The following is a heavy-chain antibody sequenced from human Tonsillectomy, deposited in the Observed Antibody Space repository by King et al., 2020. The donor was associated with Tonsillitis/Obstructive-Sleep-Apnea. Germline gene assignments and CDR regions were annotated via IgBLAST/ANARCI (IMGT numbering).Heavy chain of an antibody. CDR1: GFTFSSYG. D-gene: IGHD2-15*01. J-gene: IGHJ2*01. V-gene: IGHV3-33*01. CDR2: IWYDGSNK. Sequence: VQLVESGGGVVQPGRSLRLSCAASGFTFSSYGMHWVRQAPGKGLKWVALIWYDGSNKYYADSVKGRFTIYRDNSKNTLYLQMNNLRAEDTAVYYCARGAGGWYFDLWGRGTPVTVSS. CDR3: ARGAGGWYFDL.